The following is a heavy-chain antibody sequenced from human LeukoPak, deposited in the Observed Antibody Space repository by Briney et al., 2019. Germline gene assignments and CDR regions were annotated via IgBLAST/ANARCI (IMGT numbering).Heavy chain of an antibody. CDR2: INHSGST. CDR3: ARDPVRYDILTGPDPGPNAFDI. V-gene: IGHV4-34*01. CDR1: GGSFNTYY. Sequence: SETLSLTCAVYGGSFNTYYWSWIRQPPGKGLEWIGEINHSGSTNYNPSLKSRFTISVDTSKNQFSLKLSSVTAADTAVYYCARDPVRYDILTGPDPGPNAFDIWGQGTMVTVSS. D-gene: IGHD3-9*01. J-gene: IGHJ3*02.